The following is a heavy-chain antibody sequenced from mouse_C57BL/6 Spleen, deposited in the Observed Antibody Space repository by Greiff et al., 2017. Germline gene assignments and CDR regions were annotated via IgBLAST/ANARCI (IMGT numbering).Heavy chain of an antibody. CDR1: GYTFTSYW. CDR3: ARSPFITTVVTYWYFDV. CDR2: IHPNSGST. V-gene: IGHV1-64*01. D-gene: IGHD1-1*01. Sequence: QVHVKQPGAELVKPGASVKLSCKASGYTFTSYWMHWVKQRPGQGLEWIGMIHPNSGSTNYNEKFKSKATLTVDKSSSTAYMQLSSLTSEESAVYYCARSPFITTVVTYWYFDVWGTGTTVTVSS. J-gene: IGHJ1*03.